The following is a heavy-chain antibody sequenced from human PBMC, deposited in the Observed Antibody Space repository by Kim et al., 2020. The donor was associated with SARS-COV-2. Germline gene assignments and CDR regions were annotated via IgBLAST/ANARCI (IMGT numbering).Heavy chain of an antibody. Sequence: GGSLRLSCAASGFTFSSYSMNWVRQAPGKGLEWVSSISSSSSYIYYADSVKGRFTISRDNAKNSLYLQMNSLRAEDTAVYYCASHPLTGSSSAFDIWGQGTMVTVSS. CDR2: ISSSSSYI. D-gene: IGHD3-9*01. CDR3: ASHPLTGSSSAFDI. J-gene: IGHJ3*02. CDR1: GFTFSSYS. V-gene: IGHV3-21*01.